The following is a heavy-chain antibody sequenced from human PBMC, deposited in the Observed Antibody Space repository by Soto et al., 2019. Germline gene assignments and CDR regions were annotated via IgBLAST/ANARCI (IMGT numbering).Heavy chain of an antibody. CDR1: GGSFSDTY. Sequence: SETLSLTCAVYGGSFSDTYWNWFRQPPGKGLEWIGEIYYNTNTIYNPSLTSRVTISVDTSKNQFSLKLSSVTAADTAVYYCARSRTTVTPSGFQHWGQGTLVTVSS. V-gene: IGHV4-34*01. CDR2: IYYNTNT. J-gene: IGHJ1*01. CDR3: ARSRTTVTPSGFQH. D-gene: IGHD4-17*01.